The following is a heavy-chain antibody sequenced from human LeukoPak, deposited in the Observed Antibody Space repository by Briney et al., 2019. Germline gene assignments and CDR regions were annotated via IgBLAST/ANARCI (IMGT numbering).Heavy chain of an antibody. CDR2: FSNSGTT. D-gene: IGHD7-27*01. J-gene: IGHJ4*02. Sequence: SETLSLTCTVSGGSISDYYWSWIRQPPGKGLEWIGYFSNSGTTNQNPSLKSRVTMSVDTSRNQFSLKLSSVTAADTAVYYCARGSNWGDYWGQGALVTVSS. CDR1: GGSISDYY. CDR3: ARGSNWGDY. V-gene: IGHV4-59*12.